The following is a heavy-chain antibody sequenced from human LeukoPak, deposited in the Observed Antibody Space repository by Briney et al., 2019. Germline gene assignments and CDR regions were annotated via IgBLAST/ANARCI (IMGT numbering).Heavy chain of an antibody. Sequence: PSETLSLTCTVSGGSISINNYYWAWIRQPPGKGLEWIGSIYYSGTTYYNPSLKSRVTFSVDTSKNQFSLKLRSATAADTAVYYCASHRDWVTGQGYWGQGTLVTVSS. CDR1: GGSISINNYY. CDR2: IYYSGTT. J-gene: IGHJ4*02. V-gene: IGHV4-39*07. D-gene: IGHD2-21*02. CDR3: ASHRDWVTGQGY.